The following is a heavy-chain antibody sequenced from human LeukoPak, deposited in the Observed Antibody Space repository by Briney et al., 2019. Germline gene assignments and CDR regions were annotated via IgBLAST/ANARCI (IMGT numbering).Heavy chain of an antibody. V-gene: IGHV1-18*01. CDR2: ISGYNGDT. D-gene: IGHD6-19*01. CDR1: GYTFTHYG. J-gene: IGHJ4*02. Sequence: ASVKVSCKASGYTFTHYGIIWVRQAPGQGLEWLGWISGYNGDTNYAQKLRGRVTMTTDTSTSTAYMDLRSLRSDDTAVYYCARATGSGWYFDYWGQGTLVTVSS. CDR3: ARATGSGWYFDY.